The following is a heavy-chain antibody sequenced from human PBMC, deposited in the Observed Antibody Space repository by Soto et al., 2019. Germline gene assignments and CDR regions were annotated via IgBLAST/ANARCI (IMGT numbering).Heavy chain of an antibody. V-gene: IGHV3-30-3*01. CDR1: GFTFSSYA. D-gene: IGHD6-6*01. CDR3: ARGEYSSSFYYYGMDV. CDR2: ISYDGSNK. J-gene: IGHJ6*02. Sequence: LRLSCAASGFTFSSYAMHWVRQAPGKGLEWVAVISYDGSNKYYADSVKGRFTISRDNSKNTLYLQMNSLRAEDTAVYYCARGEYSSSFYYYGMDVWGQGTTVTVSS.